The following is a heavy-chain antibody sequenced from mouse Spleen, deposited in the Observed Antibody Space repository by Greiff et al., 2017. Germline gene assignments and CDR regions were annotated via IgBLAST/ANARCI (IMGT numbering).Heavy chain of an antibody. Sequence: QVQLQQSGAELVKPGASVKMSCKASGYTFTSYWITWVKQRPGQGLEWIGDIYPGSGSTNYNEKFKSKATLTVDTSSSTAYMQLSSLTSEDSAVYYCARGNDYASAWFAYWGQGTLVTVSA. J-gene: IGHJ3*01. CDR3: ARGNDYASAWFAY. CDR2: IYPGSGST. V-gene: IGHV1-55*01. D-gene: IGHD2-4*01. CDR1: GYTFTSYW.